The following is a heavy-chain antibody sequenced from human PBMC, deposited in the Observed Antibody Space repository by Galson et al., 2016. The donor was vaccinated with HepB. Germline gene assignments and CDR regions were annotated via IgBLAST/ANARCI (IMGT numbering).Heavy chain of an antibody. D-gene: IGHD3-16*01. CDR3: AKTKGGGVWRYYFDY. J-gene: IGHJ4*02. CDR1: GFTFSSYA. CDR2: ISGSGGST. V-gene: IGHV3-23*01. Sequence: SLRLSCAASGFTFSSYAMSWVRQAPGKGLEWVSAISGSGGSTYYADSVKGRFTISRDNSKNTLYLQMNSLRAEDTAVYYCAKTKGGGVWRYYFDYWGQGTLVTVSS.